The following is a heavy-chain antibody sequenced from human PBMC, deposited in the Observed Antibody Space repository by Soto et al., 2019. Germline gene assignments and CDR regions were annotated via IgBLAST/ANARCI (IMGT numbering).Heavy chain of an antibody. CDR2: INHSGST. CDR1: GGSFSGYY. V-gene: IGHV4-34*01. CDR3: ARRGYCSSTSCLTDAFDI. Sequence: QVQLQQWGAGLLKPSETLSLTCAVYGGSFSGYYWSWIRQPPGKGLEWIGEINHSGSTNYNPSLKSRVTISVDTSKNQFSLKLSSVTAADTAVYYCARRGYCSSTSCLTDAFDIWGQGTMVTVSS. J-gene: IGHJ3*02. D-gene: IGHD2-2*01.